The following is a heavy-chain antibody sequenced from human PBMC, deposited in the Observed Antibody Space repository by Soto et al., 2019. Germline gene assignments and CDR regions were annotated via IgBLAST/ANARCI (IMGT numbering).Heavy chain of an antibody. CDR1: GFTFSSYA. D-gene: IGHD3-3*01. Sequence: GGSLRLSCAASGFTFSSYAMHWVRQAPGKGLEYVSAISSNGGSTYYANSVKGRFTISRDNSKNTLYLQMGSLRAEDMAVYYCARAKEWLLPLFDYWGQGTLVTVSA. CDR2: ISSNGGST. CDR3: ARAKEWLLPLFDY. J-gene: IGHJ4*02. V-gene: IGHV3-64*01.